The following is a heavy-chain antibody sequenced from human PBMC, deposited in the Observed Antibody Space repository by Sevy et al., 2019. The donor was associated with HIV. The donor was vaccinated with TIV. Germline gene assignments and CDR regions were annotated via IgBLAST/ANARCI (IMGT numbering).Heavy chain of an antibody. CDR2: IVVGSGNT. J-gene: IGHJ5*02. Sequence: ASVKVSCKASGFTFTSSVMQWVRQARGQRLEWIGGIVVGSGNTNYAQKFQERVTITRDMSTSTAYMELSSLRSEGTAVYYCAADPPRSTLLWFGEFTAWGQGTLVTVSS. CDR3: AADPPRSTLLWFGEFTA. D-gene: IGHD3-10*01. V-gene: IGHV1-58*02. CDR1: GFTFTSSV.